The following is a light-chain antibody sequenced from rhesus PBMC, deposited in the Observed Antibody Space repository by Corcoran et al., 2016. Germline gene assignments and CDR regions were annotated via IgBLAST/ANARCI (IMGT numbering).Light chain of an antibody. J-gene: IGKJ4*01. V-gene: IGKV1-43*02. CDR2: GVS. CDR1: QGINTY. CDR3: LKYNSDPLT. Sequence: DIQMTQSPSSLSASVGDRVTITCRASQGINTYLNWYQQKPGKTPKRLIYGVSSLESGVPSRFSGSGSGTDFTLTISSLQPEDFAAYYFLKYNSDPLTFGGGTKVEIK.